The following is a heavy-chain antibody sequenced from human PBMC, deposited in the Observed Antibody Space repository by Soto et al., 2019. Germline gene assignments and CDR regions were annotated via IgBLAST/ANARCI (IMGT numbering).Heavy chain of an antibody. J-gene: IGHJ5*02. D-gene: IGHD6-13*01. CDR2: IIPIFGTA. CDR1: GGTFSSYA. Sequence: ASVKVSCKASGGTFSSYAISWVRQAPGQGLEWMGGIIPIFGTANYAQKFQGRVTITADESTSTAYMELSSLRSEDTAVYYCAKQLVRTGSDWFHPWGQGTLVTVSS. V-gene: IGHV1-69*13. CDR3: AKQLVRTGSDWFHP.